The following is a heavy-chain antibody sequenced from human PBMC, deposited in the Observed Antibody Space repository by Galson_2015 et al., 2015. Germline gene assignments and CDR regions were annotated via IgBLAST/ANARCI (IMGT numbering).Heavy chain of an antibody. D-gene: IGHD2-15*01. CDR1: GFTFSSCV. CDR3: AKDNEGYCSDGHCYSYYYYGMDV. Sequence: SLRLSCAASGFTFSSCVMHWVRQAPGKGLEWVALISDEGSIKEYADSVKGRFTISRDNSKNTLSLQMNSLRAEDTAIYYCAKDNEGYCSDGHCYSYYYYGMDVWGQGTTVTVSS. V-gene: IGHV3-30*18. CDR2: ISDEGSIK. J-gene: IGHJ6*02.